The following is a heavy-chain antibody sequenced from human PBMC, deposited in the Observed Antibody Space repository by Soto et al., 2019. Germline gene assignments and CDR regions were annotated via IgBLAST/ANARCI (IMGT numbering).Heavy chain of an antibody. CDR1: GFSFSNYA. CDR3: VRDDRWAFDF. Sequence: EVQLVESGGGLVQPGGSRRVSCAAPGFSFSNYAMNWVRQAPGKGLEWVSYISIGSGALFYADSVKGRFTISRDDAKNSLYMQMNTLRDEDTAVYYCVRDDRWAFDFWGQGTMVTVSS. V-gene: IGHV3-48*02. D-gene: IGHD3-22*01. J-gene: IGHJ3*01. CDR2: ISIGSGAL.